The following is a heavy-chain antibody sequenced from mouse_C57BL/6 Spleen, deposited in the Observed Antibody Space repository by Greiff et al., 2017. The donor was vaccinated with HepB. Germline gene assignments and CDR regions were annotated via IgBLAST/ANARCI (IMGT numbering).Heavy chain of an antibody. CDR2: IDPENGDT. CDR1: GFNIKDDY. J-gene: IGHJ1*03. V-gene: IGHV14-4*01. CDR3: TTGGGSYFDV. Sequence: EVKLVESGAELVRPGASVKLSCTASGFNIKDDYMHWVKQRPEQGLEWIGWIDPENGDTEYASKFQGKATITADTSSNTAYLQLSSLTSEDTAVYYCTTGGGSYFDVWGTGTTVTVSS.